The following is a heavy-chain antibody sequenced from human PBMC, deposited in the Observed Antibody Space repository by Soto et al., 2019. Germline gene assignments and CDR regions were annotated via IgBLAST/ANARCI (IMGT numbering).Heavy chain of an antibody. D-gene: IGHD6-19*01. CDR2: TYYRSKWYN. V-gene: IGHV6-1*01. J-gene: IGHJ6*02. CDR3: ARVEAVAGNYYYYGMDV. Sequence: SQTLSLTCAISGDSVSSNSAAWNWISQSPSRGLEWLGRTYYRSKWYNDYAVSVKSRITINPDTSKNQFSLQLNSVTPEDTAVYYCARVEAVAGNYYYYGMDVWGQGTTVTVSS. CDR1: GDSVSSNSAA.